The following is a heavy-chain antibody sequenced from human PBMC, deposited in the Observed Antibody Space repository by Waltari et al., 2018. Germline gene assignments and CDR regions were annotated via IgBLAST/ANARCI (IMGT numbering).Heavy chain of an antibody. Sequence: EVQPVQTGAEVKKPGDSLELCCEGSGDSCTSYWTGWVRQVHRKGLEWMGILYPGDSDTRYSPSFQGQVTISADKSISTAYLQWSSLKASDTAMYYCARGPLYCSGGSCYWDYWGQGTLVTVSS. D-gene: IGHD2-15*01. CDR3: ARGPLYCSGGSCYWDY. CDR1: GDSCTSYW. CDR2: LYPGDSDT. V-gene: IGHV5-51*01. J-gene: IGHJ4*02.